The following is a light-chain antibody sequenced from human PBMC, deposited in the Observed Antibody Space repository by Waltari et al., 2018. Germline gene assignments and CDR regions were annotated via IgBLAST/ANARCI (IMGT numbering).Light chain of an antibody. CDR2: RNS. CDR1: NSNIGSND. Sequence: QSVLTKPPSASGTPGPKVPISCSGSNSNIGSNDVNWYHHLPGAAPKLLIYRNSQRPSGVRDRFSGSRSGTSASLAISGLQSEDEADYYCATWDDTLTGYVFGTGTKVTVL. V-gene: IGLV1-44*01. CDR3: ATWDDTLTGYV. J-gene: IGLJ1*01.